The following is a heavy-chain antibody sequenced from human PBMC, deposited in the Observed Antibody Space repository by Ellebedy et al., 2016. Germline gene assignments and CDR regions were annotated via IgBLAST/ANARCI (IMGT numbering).Heavy chain of an antibody. Sequence: GESLKISXVASGFTFTEYVMHWVRQAPGKGLEWVAVVSHDGNHQYYADSVKGRFTIYRDNSRNTVDLQMVSLRPEDTGLYYCARREWELLFDAFDVWGQGTMVTVSS. CDR3: ARREWELLFDAFDV. J-gene: IGHJ3*01. CDR2: VSHDGNHQ. V-gene: IGHV3-30*03. D-gene: IGHD1-26*01. CDR1: GFTFTEYV.